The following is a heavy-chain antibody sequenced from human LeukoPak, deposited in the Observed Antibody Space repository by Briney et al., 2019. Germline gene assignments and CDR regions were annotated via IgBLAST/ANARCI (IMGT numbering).Heavy chain of an antibody. CDR1: GYTFTSYG. CDR3: ARVATLLDAFDI. Sequence: ASVKVSCKASGYTFTSYGISWVRQAPGQGLEWMGWISAYNGNTNYAQKLQGRVTMTTDTSTSTAYMELRSLRPDDTAVYYCARVATLLDAFDIWGQGTMVTVSS. V-gene: IGHV1-18*01. CDR2: ISAYNGNT. J-gene: IGHJ3*02.